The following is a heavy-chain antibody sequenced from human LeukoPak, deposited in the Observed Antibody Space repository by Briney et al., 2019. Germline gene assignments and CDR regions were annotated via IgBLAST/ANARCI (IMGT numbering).Heavy chain of an antibody. J-gene: IGHJ4*02. CDR1: GFTFSSSA. CDR2: ISASGGST. Sequence: PGGSLRLSCAASGFTFSSSAMSWVRQVPGKGLEWVSGISASGGSTSYADSVKGRFSISRDNSKNTVYLQMSDLRAEDTAVYYCAKITKATTPNYWGQGTLVTVSS. CDR3: AKITKATTPNY. D-gene: IGHD4-17*01. V-gene: IGHV3-23*01.